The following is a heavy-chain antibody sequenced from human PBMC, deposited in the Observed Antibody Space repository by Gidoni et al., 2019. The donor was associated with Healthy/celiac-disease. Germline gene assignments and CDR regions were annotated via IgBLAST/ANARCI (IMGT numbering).Heavy chain of an antibody. CDR3: ARVFTMVRGPIEVDAFDI. Sequence: EVQLVESGGGVVQPGGSLRLYCAASGFTFSSYWMSWVRQDPGKGLAWVANIKQEGSEKYYVDSGKGRFTISRDNAKNSLYLQMNSLRAEDTAVYYCARVFTMVRGPIEVDAFDIWGQGTMVTVSS. V-gene: IGHV3-7*01. J-gene: IGHJ3*02. CDR1: GFTFSSYW. D-gene: IGHD3-10*01. CDR2: IKQEGSEK.